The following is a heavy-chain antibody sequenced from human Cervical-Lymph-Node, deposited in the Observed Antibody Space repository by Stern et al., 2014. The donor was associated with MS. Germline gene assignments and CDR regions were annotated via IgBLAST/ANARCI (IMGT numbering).Heavy chain of an antibody. J-gene: IGHJ3*01. CDR1: GYTFTGHY. Sequence: VQLVQSGAEVKKSGASVTVSCKASGYTFTGHYIHWVRQAPGQGLAWMGRIEPNRCAPNSAPKFQGRVTMTRDTSVSAAYMDLTRLTSDDTAIYYCARDWGSGWFSDGFDVWGHGTMVTVSS. CDR3: ARDWGSGWFSDGFDV. V-gene: IGHV1-2*06. CDR2: IEPNRCAP. D-gene: IGHD6-19*01.